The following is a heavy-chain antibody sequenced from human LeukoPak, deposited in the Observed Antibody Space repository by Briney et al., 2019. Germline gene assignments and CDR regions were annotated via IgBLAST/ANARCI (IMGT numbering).Heavy chain of an antibody. J-gene: IGHJ3*02. CDR1: GYTFTRYF. CDR3: ARDGDAFDI. Sequence: ASARVSCKASGYTFTRYFMHWVPQAPGQGLGWRRIINPTGDSTTYAQNVQGRVTMTGDTTTTTVYMELSMLRSEDTAVYYSARDGDAFDIWGQGTMVTVSS. V-gene: IGHV1-46*01. CDR2: INPTGDST.